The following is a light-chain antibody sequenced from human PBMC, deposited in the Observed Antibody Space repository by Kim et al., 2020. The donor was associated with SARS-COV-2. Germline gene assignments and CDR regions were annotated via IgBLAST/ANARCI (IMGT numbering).Light chain of an antibody. V-gene: IGKV1-5*01. J-gene: IGKJ2*01. CDR1: QSISSW. CDR2: DAS. CDR3: QQYNSYRYT. Sequence: SASVGDRVTITCRASQSISSWLAWYQQKPGKAPKLLIYDASSLESGVPSRFSGSGSETEFTLTSSSLKPDDFATYYCQQYNSYRYTFGQGTKLEI.